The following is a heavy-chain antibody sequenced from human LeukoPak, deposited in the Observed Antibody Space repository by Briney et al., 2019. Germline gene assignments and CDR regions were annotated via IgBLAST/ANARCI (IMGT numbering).Heavy chain of an antibody. D-gene: IGHD5-12*01. J-gene: IGHJ4*02. CDR1: GFTFSSYA. Sequence: GGSLRLSCAASGFTFSSYAMSWVRQAPGKGLEWVSAISGSGGSTYYADSVKGRFTISRDNAKNTLYLQMNSLRAEDTAVYHCARGSYGGSGWVYWGQGTQVIVST. CDR3: ARGSYGGSGWVY. V-gene: IGHV3-23*01. CDR2: ISGSGGST.